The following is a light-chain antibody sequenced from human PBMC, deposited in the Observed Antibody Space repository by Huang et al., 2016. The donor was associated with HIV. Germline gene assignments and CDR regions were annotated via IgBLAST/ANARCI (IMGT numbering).Light chain of an antibody. CDR1: QDINNY. V-gene: IGKV1-9*01. J-gene: IGKJ5*01. CDR2: VAS. Sequence: IQLTQSPSSLSASVGDRVTITCRASQDINNYLAWYQQKPGKAPKLLIYVASTLQSGVPSRFSGSGSGTDFTLTISSLQPEDFATYYCQQLNNPITCGQGTRLEIK. CDR3: QQLNNPIT.